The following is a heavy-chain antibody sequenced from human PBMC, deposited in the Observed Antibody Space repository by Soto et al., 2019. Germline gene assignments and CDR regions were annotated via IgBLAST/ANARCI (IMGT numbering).Heavy chain of an antibody. D-gene: IGHD6-6*01. CDR3: ASTNPIAARQDYYYGMDV. Sequence: ASVKVSCKASGYTFTSYDINWVRQATGQGLEWVGWMNPNSGNTGYAQKFQGRVTMTRNTSISTAYMELSSLRSEDTAVYYCASTNPIAARQDYYYGMDVWGQGTTVTVSS. CDR1: GYTFTSYD. J-gene: IGHJ6*02. V-gene: IGHV1-8*01. CDR2: MNPNSGNT.